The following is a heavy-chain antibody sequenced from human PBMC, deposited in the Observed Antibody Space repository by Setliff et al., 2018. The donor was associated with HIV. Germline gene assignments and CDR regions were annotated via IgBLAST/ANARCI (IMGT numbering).Heavy chain of an antibody. CDR3: ARWVYNSAWSLDY. J-gene: IGHJ4*02. CDR2: IYTSGSP. D-gene: IGHD6-19*01. V-gene: IGHV4-61*09. CDR1: GGSVNSGNYH. Sequence: SETLSLTCSVSGGSVNSGNYHWAWIRQPAGKGLEWIGHIYTSGSPHYKSSLTSRLTISLDTSRNQFPLKLTSVTAADSATYYCARWVYNSAWSLDYWGQGTLVTVSS.